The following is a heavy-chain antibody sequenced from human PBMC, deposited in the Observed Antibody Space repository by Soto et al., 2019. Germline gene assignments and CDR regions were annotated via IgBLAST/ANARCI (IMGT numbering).Heavy chain of an antibody. CDR1: GFTFSSYA. J-gene: IGHJ4*02. V-gene: IGHV3-23*01. D-gene: IGHD6-6*01. Sequence: GGSLRLSCAASGFTFSSYAMSWVRQAPGKGLEWVSAISGSGGSTYYADSVKGRFTISRDNSKNTLYLQMNSLRAEDTAVYYCAKVPLAARHVPGVFDYWGQCTLVTVSS. CDR2: ISGSGGST. CDR3: AKVPLAARHVPGVFDY.